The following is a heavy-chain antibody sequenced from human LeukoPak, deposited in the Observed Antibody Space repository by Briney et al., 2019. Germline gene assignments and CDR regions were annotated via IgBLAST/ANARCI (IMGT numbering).Heavy chain of an antibody. J-gene: IGHJ4*02. V-gene: IGHV3-30*04. CDR3: ARGRYYGSGSYYGSQFDY. CDR2: ISYDGSNK. CDR1: GFTLSSYE. Sequence: PGGSLRLSCAASGFTLSSYEMHWVRQAPGKGLEWVAVISYDGSNKYYSDSVKGRFTISRDNSKNTLYLQMNSLRAEDTAAYYCARGRYYGSGSYYGSQFDYWGQGTLVTVSS. D-gene: IGHD3-10*01.